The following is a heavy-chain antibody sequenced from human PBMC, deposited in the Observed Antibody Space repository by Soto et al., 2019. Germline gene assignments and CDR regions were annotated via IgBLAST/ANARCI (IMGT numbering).Heavy chain of an antibody. Sequence: ASVKVSCKASGYTFTSYAMHWVRQAPGQRLEWMGWINAGNGNTKYSQKFQGRVTITRDTSASTAYMELSSLRSEDTAVYYCATTCVSCSYYSPACPEYFHHWGQGTLVIVSS. CDR3: ATTCVSCSYYSPACPEYFHH. V-gene: IGHV1-3*01. CDR1: GYTFTSYA. D-gene: IGHD3-22*01. J-gene: IGHJ1*01. CDR2: INAGNGNT.